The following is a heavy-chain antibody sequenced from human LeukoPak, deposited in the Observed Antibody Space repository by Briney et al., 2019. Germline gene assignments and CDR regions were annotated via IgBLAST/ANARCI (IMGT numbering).Heavy chain of an antibody. CDR3: AKMLGGSWFFDL. J-gene: IGHJ2*01. Sequence: GGSLRLSCAASGFTFSNYGMSWVRQAPGKGLEWVSSITSSGDDTYYADSVKGRFTISRDNSMNTLYLQMNSLRAEDTAIYYGAKMLGGSWFFDLWGRGTLVTVSS. CDR2: ITSSGDDT. D-gene: IGHD3-10*02. V-gene: IGHV3-23*01. CDR1: GFTFSNYG.